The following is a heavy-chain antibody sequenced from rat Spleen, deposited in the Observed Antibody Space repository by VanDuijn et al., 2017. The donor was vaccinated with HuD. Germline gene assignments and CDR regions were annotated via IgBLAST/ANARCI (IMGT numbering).Heavy chain of an antibody. CDR2: ISYDGSTP. CDR3: TRGYYFDY. J-gene: IGHJ2*01. V-gene: IGHV5-7*01. CDR1: GFTFSNYD. Sequence: EVQLVDSGGGLVRPGRSMKLSCAASGFTFSNYDMVWVRQAPTKGLKWVASISYDGSTPYYRDSVKGRFTISRDNAKSTLYLQMDSLRSEDTATYYCTRGYYFDYWGQGVMVTVSS.